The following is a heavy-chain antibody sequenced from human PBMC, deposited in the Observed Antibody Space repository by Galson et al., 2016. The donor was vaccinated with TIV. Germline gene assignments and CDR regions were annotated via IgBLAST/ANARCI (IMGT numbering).Heavy chain of an antibody. CDR2: INPSGGVT. CDR3: ARDTRSGYSNGWPPFDY. Sequence: SVKVYCKASGYTFTSNYVHWVRQAPGQGLEWMGFINPSGGVTFYTRKFQGRVTMTTDTSTSTVYMEMSSLSSEDAAVYFCARDTRSGYSNGWPPFDYWGQGTLVTVSS. V-gene: IGHV1-46*03. CDR1: GYTFTSNY. J-gene: IGHJ4*02. D-gene: IGHD6-25*01.